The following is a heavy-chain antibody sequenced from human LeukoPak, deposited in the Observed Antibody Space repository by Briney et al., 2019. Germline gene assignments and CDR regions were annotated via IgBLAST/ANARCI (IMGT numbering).Heavy chain of an antibody. Sequence: GGSLRLSCAASGFTFSDYYMSWIRQAPGKGLEWVSCISSSGNTTYYADSVKGRFTISRDNAENSLYLQMNSLRVEDTAVYYCARDALPNLPLDYYYYMDAWGKGTTVTVSS. CDR3: ARDALPNLPLDYYYYMDA. CDR2: ISSSGNTT. J-gene: IGHJ6*03. V-gene: IGHV3-11*01. D-gene: IGHD1-14*01. CDR1: GFTFSDYY.